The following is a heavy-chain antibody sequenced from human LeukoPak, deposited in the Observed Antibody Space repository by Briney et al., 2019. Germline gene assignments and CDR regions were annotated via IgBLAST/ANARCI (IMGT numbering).Heavy chain of an antibody. CDR3: ARGVAALFSYYYYMDV. D-gene: IGHD6-13*01. J-gene: IGHJ6*03. CDR1: GESFSGYY. Sequence: SETLSLTCAVYGESFSGYYWSWIRQPPGKGLEWIGEINHSGSTNYNPSLKSRVTISVDTSKNQFSLKLSSVTAADTAVYYCARGVAALFSYYYYMDVWGKGTTVTVSS. CDR2: INHSGST. V-gene: IGHV4-34*01.